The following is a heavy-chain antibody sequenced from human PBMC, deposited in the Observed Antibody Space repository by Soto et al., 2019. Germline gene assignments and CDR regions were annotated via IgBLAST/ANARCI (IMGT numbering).Heavy chain of an antibody. CDR2: INPNSGNT. D-gene: IGHD4-17*01. Sequence: QVQLVQSGAEVKKPGASVKVSCKASGYTFTSYDINWVRQATGQGLEYLGWINPNSGNTGYVQKFQGRVTMTTNTSMRTAYMELSSLRSEDTAVYYCARGGKFGDYSSWFDPWGQGTLVTVSS. J-gene: IGHJ5*02. CDR3: ARGGKFGDYSSWFDP. V-gene: IGHV1-8*01. CDR1: GYTFTSYD.